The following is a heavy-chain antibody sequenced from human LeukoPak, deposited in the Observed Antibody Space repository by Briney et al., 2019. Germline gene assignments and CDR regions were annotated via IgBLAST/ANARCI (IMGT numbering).Heavy chain of an antibody. CDR3: AELGITMIGGV. V-gene: IGHV3-30*18. Sequence: GGSLRLSCAASGFTFSSYGMHWVRQAPGKGLEWVAVIPYDGNNEYYADSVKGRFTISRDNSKNTLYLQMNSLRAEDTAVYYCAELGITMIGGVWGKGTTVTISS. D-gene: IGHD3-10*02. CDR2: IPYDGNNE. J-gene: IGHJ6*04. CDR1: GFTFSSYG.